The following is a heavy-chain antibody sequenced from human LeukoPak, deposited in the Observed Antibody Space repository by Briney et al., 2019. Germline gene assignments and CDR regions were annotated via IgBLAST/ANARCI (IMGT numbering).Heavy chain of an antibody. V-gene: IGHV4-34*01. J-gene: IGHJ4*02. CDR3: ARDARLRYFDWPRKLIPYDFDY. CDR1: GGSFSGYY. D-gene: IGHD3-9*01. CDR2: INHSGST. Sequence: SETLSLTCAVYGGSFSGYYWSWIRQPPGKGLEWIGEINHSGSTNYNPSLKRRVTISEDTSKNQFSLKLSSVTAADTAVYYCARDARLRYFDWPRKLIPYDFDYWGQGTLVTVSS.